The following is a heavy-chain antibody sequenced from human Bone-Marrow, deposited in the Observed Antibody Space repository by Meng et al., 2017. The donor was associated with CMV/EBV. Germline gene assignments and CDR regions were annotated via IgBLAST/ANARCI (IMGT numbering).Heavy chain of an antibody. CDR1: GYPFSNND. J-gene: IGHJ4*02. CDR3: ARDRQLVRGDY. Sequence: ASVKVSCKASGYPFSNNDINWVRQAAGQGLEWMGWINPKSNNTGYAQNFQGRVTMTRDNAIGTAYMELSRLRSDDTAVYYCARDRQLVRGDYWGQGTLVTVSS. CDR2: INPKSNNT. V-gene: IGHV1-8*01. D-gene: IGHD6-13*01.